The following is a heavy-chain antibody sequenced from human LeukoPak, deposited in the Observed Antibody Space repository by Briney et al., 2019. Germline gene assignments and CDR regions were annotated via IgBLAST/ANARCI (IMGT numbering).Heavy chain of an antibody. J-gene: IGHJ4*02. CDR3: ARVLYGDYDYY. CDR2: ISSSGSTI. V-gene: IGHV3-48*04. CDR1: GFTFSSYS. D-gene: IGHD4-17*01. Sequence: GGSLRLSCAASGFTFSSYSMNWVRQAPGKGLEWVSYISSSGSTIYYADSVKGRFTISRDNAKNSLYLQMNSLRAEDTAVYYCARVLYGDYDYYWGQGTLVTVSS.